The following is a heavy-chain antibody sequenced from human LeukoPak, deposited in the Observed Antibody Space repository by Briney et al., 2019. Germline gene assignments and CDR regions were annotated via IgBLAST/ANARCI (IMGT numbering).Heavy chain of an antibody. CDR2: IHYSGST. CDR3: ARGVGYSSAAGYYYYMDV. V-gene: IGHV4-59*01. CDR1: GGSISSYY. D-gene: IGHD6-25*01. Sequence: PSETLSLTCTVSGGSISSYYWSCIRQPPGKGLEWIGYIHYSGSTNYNPSLKSRVTISVDTSKNQFSLKLSSVTAADTAVYCCARGVGYSSAAGYYYYMDVWGKGTTVTVSS. J-gene: IGHJ6*03.